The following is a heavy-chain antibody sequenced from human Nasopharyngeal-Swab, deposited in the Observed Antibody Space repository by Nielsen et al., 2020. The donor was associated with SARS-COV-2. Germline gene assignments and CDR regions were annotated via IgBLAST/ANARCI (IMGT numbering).Heavy chain of an antibody. CDR3: PRDDSSNYDFWSGYYTSFDY. J-gene: IGHJ4*02. D-gene: IGHD3-3*01. V-gene: IGHV1-18*01. CDR1: GYTFTSYG. Sequence: ASVKVSCKASGYTFTSYGISWVRQAPGQGLEWMGWISAYNGNTNYAQKLRGRVTMTTDTSTSTAYMELRSLRSADTAVYYCPRDDSSNYDFWSGYYTSFDYWGQGTLVTVSS. CDR2: ISAYNGNT.